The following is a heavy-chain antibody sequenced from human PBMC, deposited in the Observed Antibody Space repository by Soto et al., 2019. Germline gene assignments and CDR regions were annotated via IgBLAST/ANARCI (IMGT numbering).Heavy chain of an antibody. D-gene: IGHD3-22*01. Sequence: QVQLQESGPGLVKPSQTLSLTCTVSGGSISSGGYYWSWIRQHPGKGLEWIGYIYYSGSTYYNPSLKSRFTISVDTSKNQFSLKLSSVTAADTAVYYCARVNYYDSSGYLAQNAFDIWGQGTMVTVSS. CDR2: IYYSGST. V-gene: IGHV4-31*03. CDR1: GGSISSGGYY. CDR3: ARVNYYDSSGYLAQNAFDI. J-gene: IGHJ3*02.